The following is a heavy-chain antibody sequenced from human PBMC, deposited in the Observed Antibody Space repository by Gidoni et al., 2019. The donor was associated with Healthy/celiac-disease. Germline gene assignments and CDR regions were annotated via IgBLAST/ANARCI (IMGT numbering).Heavy chain of an antibody. J-gene: IGHJ2*01. CDR3: ARGPYYYDSSGYLSYWYFDL. CDR2: IIPIFGTA. D-gene: IGHD3-22*01. Sequence: QVQLVQSGAVVKKPGSSVKVSCKASGTTFSSYGVSWVRQAPGQGLEWMGGIIPIFGTANYAQKFQGRVTITADKSTSTAYMELRSLRAEDTAVYYCARGPYYYDSSGYLSYWYFDLWGRGTLVTVSS. V-gene: IGHV1-69*06. CDR1: GTTFSSYG.